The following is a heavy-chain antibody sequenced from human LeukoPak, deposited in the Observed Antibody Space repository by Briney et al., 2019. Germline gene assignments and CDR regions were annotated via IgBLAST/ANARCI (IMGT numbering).Heavy chain of an antibody. D-gene: IGHD6-13*01. J-gene: IGHJ4*02. CDR2: INHSGNT. Sequence: SETLSLTCAVYGGSFSDYHWSWIRQPPGNGLEWIGEINHSGNTYYKPSLRSRVTISVDTSKNQFSLKLSSVTAADTAVYYCARQSGSSTWSSDYWGQGTLVTVSS. CDR3: ARQSGSSTWSSDY. CDR1: GGSFSDYH. V-gene: IGHV4-34*01.